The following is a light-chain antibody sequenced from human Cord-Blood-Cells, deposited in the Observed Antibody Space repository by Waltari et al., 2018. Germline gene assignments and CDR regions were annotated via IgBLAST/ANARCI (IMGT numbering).Light chain of an antibody. J-gene: IGLJ1*01. CDR2: QDS. CDR3: QAWDSSTLYV. V-gene: IGLV3-1*01. Sequence: SYELTQPPSVSVSPGQTASITCSGDKLGDKYACWYQQKPGQSPVLLIYQDSKRPSGIPERFSGSNSGNTATLPISGTQAMDEADYYCQAWDSSTLYVFGTGTKVTVL. CDR1: KLGDKY.